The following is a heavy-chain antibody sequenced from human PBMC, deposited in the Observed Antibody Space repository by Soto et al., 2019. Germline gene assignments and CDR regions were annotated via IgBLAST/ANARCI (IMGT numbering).Heavy chain of an antibody. J-gene: IGHJ6*02. CDR2: IIPIFGTV. CDR3: ARDLGVPYYYDSSGYYDYYYYGMDV. Sequence: QVQLVQSGAEVKKPGSSVKVSCKASGGTFSSYAISWVRQAPGQGLEWMGGIIPIFGTVNYAQKFQGRVTITADKSTSTAYMELSSLRSEDTAVYYCARDLGVPYYYDSSGYYDYYYYGMDVWGQGTTVTASS. D-gene: IGHD3-22*01. V-gene: IGHV1-69*06. CDR1: GGTFSSYA.